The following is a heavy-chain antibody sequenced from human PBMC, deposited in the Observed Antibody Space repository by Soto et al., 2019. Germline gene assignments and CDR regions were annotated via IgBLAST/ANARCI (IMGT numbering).Heavy chain of an antibody. J-gene: IGHJ4*02. CDR1: GFTFSIYG. CDR2: ISYDGRNK. V-gene: IGHV3-30*03. CDR3: AREKRITMIVVVQAPLDY. D-gene: IGHD3-22*01. Sequence: PGGSLRLSCAASGFTFSIYGMHWVRQAPGKGLEWVAVISYDGRNKYYADSVKGRFTISRDNSKNTLYLQMNSLRAEDTAVYYCAREKRITMIVVVQAPLDYWGQGT.